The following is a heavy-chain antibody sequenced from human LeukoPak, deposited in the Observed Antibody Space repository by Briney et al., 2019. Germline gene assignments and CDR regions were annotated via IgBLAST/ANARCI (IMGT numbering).Heavy chain of an antibody. CDR3: TKRNPSIMRERDTLDI. J-gene: IGHJ3*02. CDR1: GFTFSSNS. D-gene: IGHD6-6*01. CDR2: ISSNGGDT. V-gene: IGHV3-23*01. Sequence: GGSLRLSCAGSGFTFSSNSMAWVRQAPGKGLEWVSSISSNGGDTYYTDSVKGRFTISRDNSKNTLHLQMNSLRAEDTAVYYCTKRNPSIMRERDTLDIWGQGTMVTVSS.